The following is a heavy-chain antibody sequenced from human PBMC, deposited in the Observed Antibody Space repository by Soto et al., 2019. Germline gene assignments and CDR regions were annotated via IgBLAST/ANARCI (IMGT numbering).Heavy chain of an antibody. D-gene: IGHD5-18*01. CDR3: ARLHSHGTYGMDV. J-gene: IGHJ6*02. Sequence: SGKVSCTASGGSFTYTLSWVRHSPGQGLEWMGGIIPIFGTTNYAQKFQGRVTITADESTKTAYMELSNLRSEDTAVYYCARLHSHGTYGMDVWGQGTTVTVSS. CDR2: IIPIFGTT. CDR1: GGSFTYT. V-gene: IGHV1-69*13.